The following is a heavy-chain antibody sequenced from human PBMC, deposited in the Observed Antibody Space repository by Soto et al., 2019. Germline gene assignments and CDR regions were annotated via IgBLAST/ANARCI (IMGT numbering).Heavy chain of an antibody. D-gene: IGHD6-13*01. CDR3: ARAPAPLYSSGWYYFTY. CDR1: GGSISSYY. Sequence: SETLSLTCTVSGGSISSYYWSWIRQPPGKGLEWIGYIYYSGSTNYNPSLKSRVTISVDTSKNQFSLKLSSVTAADTAVYYCARAPAPLYSSGWYYFTYGGQGPLVPVS. CDR2: IYYSGST. V-gene: IGHV4-59*01. J-gene: IGHJ4*02.